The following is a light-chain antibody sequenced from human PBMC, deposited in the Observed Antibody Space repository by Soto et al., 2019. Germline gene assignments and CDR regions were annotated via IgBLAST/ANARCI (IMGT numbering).Light chain of an antibody. V-gene: IGLV2-23*02. CDR1: SSDVGSYNL. Sequence: QSVLTQPASVSGSPGQSITISCTGTSSDVGSYNLVSWYQQHPGKAPNFMIFEVNKRPSGLSNRFSGSKSGNTASLTISGLQAEDEADYYCCSYAGSFTYVFGTGTKLTVL. CDR3: CSYAGSFTYV. J-gene: IGLJ1*01. CDR2: EVN.